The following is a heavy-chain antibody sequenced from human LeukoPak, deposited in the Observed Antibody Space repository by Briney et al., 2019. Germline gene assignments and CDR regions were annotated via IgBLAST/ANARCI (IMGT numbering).Heavy chain of an antibody. J-gene: IGHJ6*04. V-gene: IGHV4-34*01. Sequence: SETLSLTCAVYGGSFSGYYWNWIRQPPGKGLEWIGEINHSGSTNYNPSLKSRVTISVDTSKNQFSLKLSSVTAADTAVYYCARVVVVVADGMDVWGKGTTVTVSS. D-gene: IGHD2-15*01. CDR3: ARVVVVVADGMDV. CDR1: GGSFSGYY. CDR2: INHSGST.